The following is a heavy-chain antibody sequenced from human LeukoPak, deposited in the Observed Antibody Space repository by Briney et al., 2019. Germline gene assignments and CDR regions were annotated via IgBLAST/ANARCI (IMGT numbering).Heavy chain of an antibody. CDR2: IIPIFGIA. V-gene: IGHV1-69*04. CDR3: ARAQAVTIFGVVTLGYYGMDV. Sequence: ASVKLSCKASGGTFSSYAISWVRQAPGQGLEWMGRIIPIFGIANYAQKFQGRGMITADKSTSTAYMELSSLRSEDTAVYCCARAQAVTIFGVVTLGYYGMDVWGQGTTVTVSS. J-gene: IGHJ6*02. CDR1: GGTFSSYA. D-gene: IGHD3-3*01.